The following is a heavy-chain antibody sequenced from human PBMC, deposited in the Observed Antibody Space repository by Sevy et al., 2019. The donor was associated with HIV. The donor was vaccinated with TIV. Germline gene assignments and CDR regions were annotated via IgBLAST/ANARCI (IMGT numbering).Heavy chain of an antibody. CDR3: AKGDSTFYGMDV. Sequence: GGSLRLSCAASGFTFGTYTMNWVRQAPGKGLDWVSAISGSAGTTYYADSVQGRFTISRDNSKIRVYLQMNSLRVEDTAKYYCAKGDSTFYGMDVWGQGTTVTVSS. J-gene: IGHJ6*02. CDR2: ISGSAGTT. CDR1: GFTFGTYT. V-gene: IGHV3-23*01. D-gene: IGHD6-13*01.